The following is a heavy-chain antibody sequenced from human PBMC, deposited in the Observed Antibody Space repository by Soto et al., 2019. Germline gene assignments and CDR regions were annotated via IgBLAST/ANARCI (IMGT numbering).Heavy chain of an antibody. D-gene: IGHD5-12*01. CDR2: INSDGRST. J-gene: IGHJ6*02. CDR3: TTDIISYSGYDYYYYGMDV. V-gene: IGHV3-74*01. Sequence: GGSLRLSCAASGFTFSTYWMHWVRQAPGKGLVWVSRINSDGRSTDYADSVKGRFTISRDNAKNTLYLQMNSLRAEDTAVYYCTTDIISYSGYDYYYYGMDVWGQGTTVTVSS. CDR1: GFTFSTYW.